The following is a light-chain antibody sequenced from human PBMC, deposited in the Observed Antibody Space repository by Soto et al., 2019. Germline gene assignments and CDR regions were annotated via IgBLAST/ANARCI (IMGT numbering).Light chain of an antibody. J-gene: IGKJ1*01. CDR2: KAS. V-gene: IGKV1-5*03. CDR1: QSISSW. CDR3: QQLGT. Sequence: DIQMTQSPSTMSASVGDRVTITCRASQSISSWLAWYQQKPGKAPKLLIYKASSLESGVPSRFSGSGSGTEFTLTISSLQPDDFATYYCQQLGTLGQGTKVEIK.